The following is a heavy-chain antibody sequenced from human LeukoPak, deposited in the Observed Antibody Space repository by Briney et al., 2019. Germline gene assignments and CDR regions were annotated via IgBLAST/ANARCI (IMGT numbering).Heavy chain of an antibody. CDR3: ARAGAYYDSSGYYAPLDY. Sequence: GGSLRLSCAASGFTFDDYGMSWVRQAPGKGLEWVSGINWNGGSTGYADSVKGRFTISRDNAKNSLYLQMNSLRAEDTALYYCARAGAYYDSSGYYAPLDYWGQGTLVTVSS. CDR1: GFTFDDYG. J-gene: IGHJ4*02. CDR2: INWNGGST. V-gene: IGHV3-20*04. D-gene: IGHD3-22*01.